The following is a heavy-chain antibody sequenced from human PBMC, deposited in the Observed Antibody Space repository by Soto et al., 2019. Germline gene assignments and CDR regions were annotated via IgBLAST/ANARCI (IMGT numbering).Heavy chain of an antibody. CDR2: IYSDGTT. J-gene: IGHJ4*02. CDR3: ARGASSFDN. CDR1: GISVGTNY. V-gene: IGHV3-53*01. Sequence: SLRLSCAASGISVGTNYLTWVRQAPGKGLEWVSFIYSDGTTYYADSVKGRFTIFRDTSNNTLYLQMNSLRAEDTAVYYCARGASSFDNWGQGTLVTVSS.